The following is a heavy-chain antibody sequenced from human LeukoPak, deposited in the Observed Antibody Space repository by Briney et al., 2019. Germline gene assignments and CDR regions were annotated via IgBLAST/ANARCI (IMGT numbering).Heavy chain of an antibody. CDR1: GYTFTGYY. V-gene: IGHV1-2*02. J-gene: IGHJ4*02. CDR3: ARDYGDYVFRVGFDY. Sequence: ASVKVSCKASGYTFTGYYMHWVRQAPGQGLEWMGWINPNSGGTNYAQKFQGRVTMTRETSISTAYMELSRLRSDDTAVYYCARDYGDYVFRVGFDYWGQGTLVTVSS. CDR2: INPNSGGT. D-gene: IGHD4-17*01.